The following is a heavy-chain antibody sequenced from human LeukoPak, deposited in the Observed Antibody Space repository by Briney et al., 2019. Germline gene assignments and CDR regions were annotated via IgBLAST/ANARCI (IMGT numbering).Heavy chain of an antibody. Sequence: PGGSLRLSCVASEFTVSSNYMNWVRQAPGKGLEWVSVLYSGGSTYYADSVKGRFTISRDNSKNTLYLQMNNLRAEDTAVYYCARLGFSNSGGYLAPSDYWGQGTLVTVSS. D-gene: IGHD1-26*01. CDR1: EFTVSSNY. CDR2: LYSGGST. V-gene: IGHV3-53*01. CDR3: ARLGFSNSGGYLAPSDY. J-gene: IGHJ4*02.